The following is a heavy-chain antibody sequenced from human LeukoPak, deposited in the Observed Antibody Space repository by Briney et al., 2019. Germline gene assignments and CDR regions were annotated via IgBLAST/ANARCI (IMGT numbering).Heavy chain of an antibody. CDR3: ARLGIVPAAMTYYYYYYMDV. CDR1: GGSFSGYY. J-gene: IGHJ6*03. CDR2: INHSGST. D-gene: IGHD2-2*01. Sequence: SQTLSLTCAVYGGSFSGYYWSWIRQPPGKGLEWIGEINHSGSTNYNPSLKSRVTISVDTSKNQFSLKLSSVTAADTAVYYCARLGIVPAAMTYYYYYYMDVWGKGTTVTVSS. V-gene: IGHV4-34*01.